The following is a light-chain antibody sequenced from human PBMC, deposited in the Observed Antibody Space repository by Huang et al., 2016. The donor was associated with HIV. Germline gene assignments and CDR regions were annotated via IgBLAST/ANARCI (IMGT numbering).Light chain of an antibody. CDR1: QSVSSN. CDR2: GAS. CDR3: QQYNNWPHT. J-gene: IGKJ1*01. V-gene: IGKV3-15*01. Sequence: EIVMTQSPATLSVSPGERATLSCRASQSVSSNLAWYQQKPGQAPRLLIYGASTRATGIPARFSGSGCGTEFTLTISRRPSEDFAVYYCQQYNNWPHTFGEGTKVEIK.